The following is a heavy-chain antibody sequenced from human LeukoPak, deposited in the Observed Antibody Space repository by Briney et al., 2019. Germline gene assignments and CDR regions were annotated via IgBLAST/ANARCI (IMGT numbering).Heavy chain of an antibody. V-gene: IGHV3-21*01. CDR3: ARCGELPQDEFDY. J-gene: IGHJ4*02. D-gene: IGHD1-26*01. Sequence: AGGSLRLSCAASGFTFSSYSMNWVRQAPGKGLEWVSSISSSSSYIYYADSVKGRFTISRDNAKNSLYLQMNSLRAEDTAVYYCARCGELPQDEFDYWGQGTLVTVSS. CDR2: ISSSSSYI. CDR1: GFTFSSYS.